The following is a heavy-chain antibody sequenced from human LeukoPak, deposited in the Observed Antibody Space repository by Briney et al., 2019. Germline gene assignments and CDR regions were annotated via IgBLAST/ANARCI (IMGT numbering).Heavy chain of an antibody. Sequence: SETLSLTCTVSGGSISSSSYYWGWIRQPPGKGLEWIGSIYYSGSTYYNPSLKSRVTISVDTSKNQFPLKLSSVTAADTAVYYCARSHIVVVPAAITWFDPWGQGTLVTVSS. CDR1: GGSISSSSYY. D-gene: IGHD2-2*01. J-gene: IGHJ5*02. CDR2: IYYSGST. CDR3: ARSHIVVVPAAITWFDP. V-gene: IGHV4-39*06.